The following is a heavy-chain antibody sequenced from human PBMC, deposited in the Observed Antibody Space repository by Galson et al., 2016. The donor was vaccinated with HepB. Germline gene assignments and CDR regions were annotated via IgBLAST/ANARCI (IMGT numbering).Heavy chain of an antibody. CDR2: MQYGGIT. CDR1: GGSITSNSYY. J-gene: IGHJ6*02. CDR3: ARRPRGTRNSYHGLDV. V-gene: IGHV4-39*01. Sequence: SETLSLTCTVSGGSITSNSYYWAWIRQPPGKGLEWIGSMQYGGITYYNASLKGRVTMSMDTSEGQFSLRVTSVTAADTAVYHCARRPRGTRNSYHGLDVWGPGATVTVSS. D-gene: IGHD3-16*01.